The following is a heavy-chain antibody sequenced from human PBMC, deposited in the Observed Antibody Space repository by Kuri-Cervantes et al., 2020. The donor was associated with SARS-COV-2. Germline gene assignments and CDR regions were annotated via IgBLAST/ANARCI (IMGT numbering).Heavy chain of an antibody. J-gene: IGHJ5*02. CDR1: GGSFSGYY. V-gene: IGHV4-34*01. Sequence: GSLRFSCAVYGGSFSGYYWSWIRQPPGKGLEWIGEINHSGSANYNPSLKSRVTISVDTSKNQFSLKLSSVTAADTAVYYCARGRQFWDIVVVVAARWFDPWGQGTLVTVSS. D-gene: IGHD2-15*01. CDR2: INHSGSA. CDR3: ARGRQFWDIVVVVAARWFDP.